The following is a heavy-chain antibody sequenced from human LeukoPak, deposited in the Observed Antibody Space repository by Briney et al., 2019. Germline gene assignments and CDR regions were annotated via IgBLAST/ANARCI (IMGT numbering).Heavy chain of an antibody. J-gene: IGHJ4*02. CDR1: GYTFTSYY. Sequence: ASVKVSCKASGYTFTSYYMHWVRLAPGQGLEWMGIINPSGGSTSYAQKFQGIVTMTRDTSTSTVYMELSSLRSEDTAVYYCARDRNDILTGYILFDYWGQGTLVTVSS. V-gene: IGHV1-46*01. CDR3: ARDRNDILTGYILFDY. CDR2: INPSGGST. D-gene: IGHD3-9*01.